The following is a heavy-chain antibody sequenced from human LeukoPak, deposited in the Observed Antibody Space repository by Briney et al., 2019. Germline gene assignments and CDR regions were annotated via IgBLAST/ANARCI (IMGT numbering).Heavy chain of an antibody. CDR1: GFTFNNYW. Sequence: GGSLRPSCAASGFTFNNYWMHWVRQAPGKGLVWVSRINSDGSSTGYADSVRGRFTISRDTAKNTLYLQMNSVRVEDTAMYYCAREEYSVRRGARLDHWGQGTLVIVSS. V-gene: IGHV3-74*01. D-gene: IGHD4-11*01. J-gene: IGHJ4*02. CDR2: INSDGSST. CDR3: AREEYSVRRGARLDH.